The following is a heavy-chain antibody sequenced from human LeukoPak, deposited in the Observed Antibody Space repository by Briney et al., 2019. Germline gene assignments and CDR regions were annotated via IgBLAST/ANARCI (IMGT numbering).Heavy chain of an antibody. CDR1: GGSISSGGYY. CDR3: ARDIAAAGLNWFDP. Sequence: SETLSLTCTVSGGSISSGGYYWSWIRQPPGRGLEWIGYIYHSGSTYYNPSLKSRVTISVDTSKNQFSLKLSSVTAADTAVYYCARDIAAAGLNWFDPWGQGTLVTVSS. J-gene: IGHJ5*02. V-gene: IGHV4-30-2*01. D-gene: IGHD6-13*01. CDR2: IYHSGST.